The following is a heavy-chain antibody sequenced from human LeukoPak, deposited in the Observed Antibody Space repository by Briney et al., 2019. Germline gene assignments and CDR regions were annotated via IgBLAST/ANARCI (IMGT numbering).Heavy chain of an antibody. CDR3: ARKYCSSTSCYYYYGMDV. J-gene: IGHJ6*02. Sequence: ASVKVSCKASGYTFTSYDINWVRQATGQGLEWMGWMNPNSGNTGYAQKFQGRVTMTRNTSISTAYMELSSLRSEDTAVYYCARKYCSSTSCYYYYGMDVWGQGNTVTVSS. CDR1: GYTFTSYD. D-gene: IGHD2-2*01. V-gene: IGHV1-8*01. CDR2: MNPNSGNT.